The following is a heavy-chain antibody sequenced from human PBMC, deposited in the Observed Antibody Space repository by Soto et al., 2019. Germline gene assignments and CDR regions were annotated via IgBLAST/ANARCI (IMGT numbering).Heavy chain of an antibody. Sequence: EVQLLESGGGLAQRGGSLRLSCAASGFAFSSSAMAWIRQTPGKGLQWVSAITVAGGGIYYADSVKGRFTISRDNSKKTLYLQMNSLSAEDTAQYFCAKWPPSPKMGVTSHWGQGTLVNVSS. V-gene: IGHV3-23*01. J-gene: IGHJ4*02. CDR3: AKWPPSPKMGVTSH. D-gene: IGHD1-26*01. CDR2: ITVAGGGI. CDR1: GFAFSSSA.